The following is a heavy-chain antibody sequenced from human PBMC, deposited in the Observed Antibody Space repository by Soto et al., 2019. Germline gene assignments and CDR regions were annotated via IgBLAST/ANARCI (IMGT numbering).Heavy chain of an antibody. CDR3: ARHPGGTPLYSGYDYYFDY. CDR1: GYTFISYG. D-gene: IGHD5-12*01. J-gene: IGHJ4*02. Sequence: ASVKVSCKASGYTFISYGISWVRQAPGQGLEWMGWISAHSGNTKYVEKFKDRVTMTIDTSTSTAHMELRSLRSDDTAIYYRARHPGGTPLYSGYDYYFDYWGLGTLVSVSS. V-gene: IGHV1-18*01. CDR2: ISAHSGNT.